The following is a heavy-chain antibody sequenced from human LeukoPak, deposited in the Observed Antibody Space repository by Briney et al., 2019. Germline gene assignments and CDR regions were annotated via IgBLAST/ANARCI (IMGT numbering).Heavy chain of an antibody. V-gene: IGHV3-11*06. CDR2: ISSSSSYT. J-gene: IGHJ4*02. Sequence: GGSLRLSCAASGFTFSDYYMSWIRQAPGKGLEWVSYISSSSSYTNYADSVKGRFTISRVNAKNSLYLQMNSLRAEDTVVYYCARDRVRGVIITSSVPFDYWGQGTLVTVSS. D-gene: IGHD3-10*01. CDR3: ARDRVRGVIITSSVPFDY. CDR1: GFTFSDYY.